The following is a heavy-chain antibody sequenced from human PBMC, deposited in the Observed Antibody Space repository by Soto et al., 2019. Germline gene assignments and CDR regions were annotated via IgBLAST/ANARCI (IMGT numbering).Heavy chain of an antibody. Sequence: QMQLVQSGPEVKKPGTSVKVSCKASGFTFTSSAVQWVRQARGQRLEWIGWIVVGSGNTNYAQKFQERVTITRDMSTSTAYMELSSLRSEDTAVYYCAAADSGSNYAYWGQGTLVTVSS. V-gene: IGHV1-58*01. CDR1: GFTFTSSA. CDR2: IVVGSGNT. CDR3: AAADSGSNYAY. D-gene: IGHD1-26*01. J-gene: IGHJ4*02.